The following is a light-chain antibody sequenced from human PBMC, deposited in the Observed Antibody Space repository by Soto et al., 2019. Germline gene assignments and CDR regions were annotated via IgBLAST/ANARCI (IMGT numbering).Light chain of an antibody. CDR2: DAS. CDR1: QSISSW. Sequence: DIQMTQSPSTLSASVGDRVTITCRASQSISSWLAWYQQKPGKAPKVLIYDASTLQSGVPSRFSGSGSGTEITLTISSLQPADFATYYCQQYNSYSAITFGQGTRLEIK. J-gene: IGKJ5*01. V-gene: IGKV1-5*01. CDR3: QQYNSYSAIT.